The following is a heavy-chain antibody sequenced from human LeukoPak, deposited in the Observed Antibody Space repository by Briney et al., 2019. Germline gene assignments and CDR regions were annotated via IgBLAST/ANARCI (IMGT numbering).Heavy chain of an antibody. D-gene: IGHD6-19*01. CDR3: ARSGGRGWYPADY. Sequence: GGSLRLSCAASGFTFSDYHMNWIRQAPGKGLEWVSYITGSSRSANYADSVKGRFTISRDNSKDTLYLQMNSLRADDTGIYYCARSGGRGWYPADYWGQGTLVTVSS. J-gene: IGHJ4*02. CDR1: GFTFSDYH. V-gene: IGHV3-11*06. CDR2: ITGSSRSA.